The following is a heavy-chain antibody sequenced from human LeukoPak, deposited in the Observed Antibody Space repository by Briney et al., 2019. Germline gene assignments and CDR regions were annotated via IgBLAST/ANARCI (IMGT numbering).Heavy chain of an antibody. CDR1: ALIFTIYA. J-gene: IGHJ4*02. CDR2: ISGSGGST. CDR3: AKAQDIVVVPGGVFDY. D-gene: IGHD2-2*01. V-gene: IGHV3-23*01. Sequence: GGSQSLSCPPYALIFTIYAARWARQAPGKGLEWVTSISGSGGSTYYADSVKGRFTISRDNYKNTLYLQMNSLRAEDTAVYYCAKAQDIVVVPGGVFDYWGQGTLVTVSS.